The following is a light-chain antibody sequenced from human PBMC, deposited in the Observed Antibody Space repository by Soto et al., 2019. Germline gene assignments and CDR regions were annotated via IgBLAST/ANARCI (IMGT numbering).Light chain of an antibody. J-gene: IGLJ1*01. CDR3: AAWDDSLNEYV. V-gene: IGLV1-44*01. CDR2: GNN. CDR1: SSNIGRNS. Sequence: QSALTQAPSVSGTPGQRVTITCSGSSSNIGRNSVNWYQHLPGTAPKLLTHGNNHRPSGGPDRFSGSKSGTSASLAISGLQPEDEADYCCAAWDDSLNEYVFGDGTKVTVL.